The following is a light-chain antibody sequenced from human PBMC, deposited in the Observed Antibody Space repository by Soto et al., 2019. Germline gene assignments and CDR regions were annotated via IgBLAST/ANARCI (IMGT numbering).Light chain of an antibody. J-gene: IGKJ1*01. V-gene: IGKV3-15*01. Sequence: IVMTQSPATLSVSPGERATLSCRASQSVSSDLAWYQQKPGQAPRLLIYGASIRATGFPARFSGSRSGTEFTLTISSLQSEDFAVYYCQQYNKWPRTFGQGTKVEIK. CDR2: GAS. CDR1: QSVSSD. CDR3: QQYNKWPRT.